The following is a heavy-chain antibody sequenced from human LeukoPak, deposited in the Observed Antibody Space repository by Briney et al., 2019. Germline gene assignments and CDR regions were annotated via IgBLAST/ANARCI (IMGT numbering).Heavy chain of an antibody. CDR1: GFTFSSYL. CDR3: ARGPKCSGGSCYSSWFDP. J-gene: IGHJ5*02. Sequence: GSLRLSCAASGFTFSSYLMSWVRQAPGKGLEWVANIKQDGSEKYYVDSVKGRFTISRDNAKNSLYLQMNSLRAEDTAVYYCARGPKCSGGSCYSSWFDPWGQGTLVTVSS. D-gene: IGHD2-15*01. CDR2: IKQDGSEK. V-gene: IGHV3-7*01.